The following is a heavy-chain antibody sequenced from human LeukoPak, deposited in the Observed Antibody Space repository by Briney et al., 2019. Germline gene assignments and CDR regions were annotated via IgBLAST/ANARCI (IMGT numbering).Heavy chain of an antibody. Sequence: GGSLRLSCAASGFTFSSYSMNWVRQAPGKGLEWVSSISSSSSYIYYADSVKGRFTISRDNAKNSLYLQMNSLRAEDTAVYYCAREVRAYSSGTNDYWGQGTLVTVSS. CDR3: AREVRAYSSGTNDY. J-gene: IGHJ4*02. CDR2: ISSSSSYI. V-gene: IGHV3-21*01. D-gene: IGHD6-19*01. CDR1: GFTFSSYS.